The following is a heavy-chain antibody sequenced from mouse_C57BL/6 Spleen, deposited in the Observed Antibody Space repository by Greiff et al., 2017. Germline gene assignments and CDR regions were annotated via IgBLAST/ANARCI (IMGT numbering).Heavy chain of an antibody. CDR1: GYTFTGYW. J-gene: IGHJ3*01. Sequence: VKLQESGAELMKPGASVKLSCKATGYTFTGYWIEWVKQRPGHGLEWIGEILPGSGSTNYNEKFKGKATFTADTSSNTAYMQLSSLTTEDSAIYYCASGALRQAYWGQGTLVTVSA. D-gene: IGHD1-2*01. CDR3: ASGALRQAY. V-gene: IGHV1-9*01. CDR2: ILPGSGST.